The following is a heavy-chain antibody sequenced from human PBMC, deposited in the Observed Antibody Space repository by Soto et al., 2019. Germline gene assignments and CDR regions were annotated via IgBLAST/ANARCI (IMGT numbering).Heavy chain of an antibody. J-gene: IGHJ3*02. CDR2: ISAYNGNT. V-gene: IGHV1-18*01. CDR3: GRADYYYGSGAYAFDI. Sequence: ASVKVSCKASGYTFTSYGISWVRQAPGQGLEWMGWISAYNGNTNYAQKLQGRVTMTTDTSTSTAYMELRSLRSDDTAVYYCGRADYYYGSGAYAFDIWGQGTMVTVSS. CDR1: GYTFTSYG. D-gene: IGHD3-10*01.